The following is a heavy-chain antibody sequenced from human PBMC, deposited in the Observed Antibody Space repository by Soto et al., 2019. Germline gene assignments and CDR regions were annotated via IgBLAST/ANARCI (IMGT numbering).Heavy chain of an antibody. CDR2: MSYDGSHQ. J-gene: IGHJ4*02. CDR3: AKGGWYTSSSPSDC. CDR1: GFTLSGND. Sequence: QVQLVESGGGVVQPGRSLRLSCAASGFTLSGNDMHWVRQAPGKGPEWVAVMSYDGSHQYYADSVKGRFTISRHTSKSTLYLQMNSLRTEDTAVYYCAKGGWYTSSSPSDCWGQGTLVTVSS. D-gene: IGHD6-6*01. V-gene: IGHV3-30*18.